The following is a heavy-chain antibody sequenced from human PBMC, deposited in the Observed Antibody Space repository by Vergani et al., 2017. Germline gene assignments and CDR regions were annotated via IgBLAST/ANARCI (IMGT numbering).Heavy chain of an antibody. CDR3: AKDEGDYGDYAWPDH. CDR2: ISGDGGST. CDR1: GFTFDDYA. J-gene: IGHJ5*02. V-gene: IGHV3-43*02. D-gene: IGHD4-17*01. Sequence: EVQLVESGGGVVQPGGSLRLSCAASGFTFDDYAMHWVRQAPGKGLEWVSLISGDGGSTYYADSVKGRFTISRDNSKNSLYLQMNSLRTEDNALYYCAKDEGDYGDYAWPDHWGQGTLVTVSS.